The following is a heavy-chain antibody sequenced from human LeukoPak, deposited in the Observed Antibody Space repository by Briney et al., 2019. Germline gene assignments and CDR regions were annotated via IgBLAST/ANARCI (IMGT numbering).Heavy chain of an antibody. J-gene: IGHJ6*03. CDR2: IKQDGSEK. CDR3: ARDLKWSSIIDGYYYYMDV. Sequence: PGGSLRLSCAASGFTFSSYWMSWVRQAPGKGLEWVANIKQDGSEKYYVDSVKGRFTISRDNAKNSLYLQMNSLRAEDTAVYYCARDLKWSSIIDGYYYYMDVWGKGTTVTVSS. D-gene: IGHD3-3*02. CDR1: GFTFSSYW. V-gene: IGHV3-7*01.